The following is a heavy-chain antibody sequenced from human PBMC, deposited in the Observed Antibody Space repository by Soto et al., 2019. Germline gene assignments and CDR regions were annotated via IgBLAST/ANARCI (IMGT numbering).Heavy chain of an antibody. CDR1: GGSISSYY. V-gene: IGHV4-59*01. Sequence: QVQLQESGPGLVKPSETLSLTCTVSGGSISSYYWSWIRQPPGKGLEWIGYSYYSGSTNYNPSLKSRVSISVDTSKNQFSLKLSSVTAADTAVYYCARRYGASFDYWGQRTLLTVSS. CDR2: SYYSGST. CDR3: ARRYGASFDY. D-gene: IGHD4-17*01. J-gene: IGHJ4*02.